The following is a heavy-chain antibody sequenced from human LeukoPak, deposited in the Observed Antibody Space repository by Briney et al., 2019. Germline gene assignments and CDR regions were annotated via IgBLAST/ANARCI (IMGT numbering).Heavy chain of an antibody. CDR2: IYSSGNT. V-gene: IGHV3-66*04. CDR1: GFTFSSNY. D-gene: IGHD6-13*01. J-gene: IGHJ4*02. CDR3: ARPLRSSWGIDY. Sequence: GGSLRLSCAASGFTFSSNYMSWVRQAPGKGLEWVSIIYSSGNTYYADSVKNRFTISRDNSKNTMYLQMNSMRTEDTAVYYCARPLRSSWGIDYWGQGTLVTVAS.